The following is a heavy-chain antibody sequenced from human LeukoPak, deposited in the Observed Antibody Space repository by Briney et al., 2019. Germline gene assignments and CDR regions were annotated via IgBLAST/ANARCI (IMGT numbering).Heavy chain of an antibody. J-gene: IGHJ5*02. CDR2: IYYSGST. Sequence: SETLSLTCTVSGASISSYYWSWIRQPPGKGLEWIGYIYYSGSTRYNPSLKSRVTISVDTSKNQCSLKLSSVTAADTAVYYCARVGILRFPSNWFDPWGQGTLVTVSS. CDR3: ARVGILRFPSNWFDP. V-gene: IGHV4-59*01. D-gene: IGHD3-3*01. CDR1: GASISSYY.